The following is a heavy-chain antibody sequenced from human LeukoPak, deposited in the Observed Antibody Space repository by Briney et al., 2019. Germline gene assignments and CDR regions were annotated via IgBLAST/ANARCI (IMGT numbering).Heavy chain of an antibody. CDR2: VSYDGSN. J-gene: IGHJ4*02. V-gene: IGHV3-30*04. CDR1: GFTFSSYV. D-gene: IGHD3-22*01. Sequence: GGSLRLSCAASGFTFSSYVMHWVRQAPGKGLEWVAVVSYDGSNKNADSVKGRFTISRDNSRNTLYLQMNSLRIEDTAVYYCATQGRGSSGYYFDYWGQGTLVTVSS. CDR3: ATQGRGSSGYYFDY.